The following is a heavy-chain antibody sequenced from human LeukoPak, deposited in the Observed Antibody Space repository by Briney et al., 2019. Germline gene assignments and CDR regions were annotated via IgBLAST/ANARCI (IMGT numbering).Heavy chain of an antibody. D-gene: IGHD2-2*01. CDR2: ISYDGSNK. CDR1: GFTFSPYG. J-gene: IGHJ5*02. CDR3: AKDRGSGYCSSTSCSNWFDP. Sequence: GGSLRLSCAASGFTFSPYGMHWVRQAPGKGLEWVAVISYDGSNKYYADSVKGRFTISRDNSKNTLYLQMNSLRAEDTAVYYCAKDRGSGYCSSTSCSNWFDPWGQGTLVTVSS. V-gene: IGHV3-30*18.